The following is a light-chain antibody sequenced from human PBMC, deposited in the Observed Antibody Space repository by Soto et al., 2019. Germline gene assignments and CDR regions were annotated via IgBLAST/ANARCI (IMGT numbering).Light chain of an antibody. J-gene: IGLJ3*02. CDR2: GNS. CDR1: SSNIGAGYD. Sequence: QSVLTQPPSVSGAPGQRVTISCTGSSSNIGAGYDVHWYQQLPGTAPKLLISGNSTRPSGVPDRFAGAKSGTSASLAITGLQAEDEADYYCQSYDSSLSGWVFGGGTKLTVL. CDR3: QSYDSSLSGWV. V-gene: IGLV1-40*01.